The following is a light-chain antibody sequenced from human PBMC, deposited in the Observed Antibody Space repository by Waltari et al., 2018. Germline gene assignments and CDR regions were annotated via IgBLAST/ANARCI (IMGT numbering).Light chain of an antibody. V-gene: IGKV1-5*03. J-gene: IGKJ1*01. Sequence: DLQLTQSPSTLAASVRDSAPITCRASQSKSSWLAWYQQKPGEAPKLLIYKASSLESGVPSRFSGSGSGTEFSLTISSLQPDDFATYYCQQYYSYSTFGQGTKVEIK. CDR1: QSKSSW. CDR3: QQYYSYST. CDR2: KAS.